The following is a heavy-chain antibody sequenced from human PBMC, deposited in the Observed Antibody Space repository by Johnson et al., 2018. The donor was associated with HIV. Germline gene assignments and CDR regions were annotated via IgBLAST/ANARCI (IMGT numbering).Heavy chain of an antibody. V-gene: IGHV3-13*01. CDR3: ARVGLWSGYYRDAFDM. CDR2: IDTAGDT. CDR1: GFTFDDYA. J-gene: IGHJ3*02. Sequence: ASGFTFDDYAMHWVRQAPGKGLEWVSAIDTAGDTYYPGSVKGRFTISRENAKNSLYLQMDNLRAGDTAVYYCARVGLWSGYYRDAFDMWGQGTMVTVSS. D-gene: IGHD3-3*01.